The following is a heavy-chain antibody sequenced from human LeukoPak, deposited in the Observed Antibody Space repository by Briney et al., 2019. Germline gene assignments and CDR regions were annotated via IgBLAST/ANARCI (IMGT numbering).Heavy chain of an antibody. CDR3: ARVGYYYGAGSHFKALDS. D-gene: IGHD3-10*01. CDR2: VNPDSGDT. CDR1: GYTFSDYY. Sequence: ASVKVSCKASGYTFSDYYIHWGRQAPGQGPEWVGWVNPDSGDTNYEQKFQDWVTMTRDTSVNTVYMELSSLKSDDTAVYYCARVGYYYGAGSHFKALDSWGQGTLVIVSS. J-gene: IGHJ4*02. V-gene: IGHV1-2*04.